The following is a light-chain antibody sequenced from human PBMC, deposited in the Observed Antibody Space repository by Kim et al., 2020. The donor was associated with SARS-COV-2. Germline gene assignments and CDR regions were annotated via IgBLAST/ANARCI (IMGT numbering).Light chain of an antibody. CDR3: QSYDSSLNSYV. V-gene: IGLV1-40*01. CDR2: GHT. Sequence: QRVTNSGTGTFSNIGAGYDVHWYQQVPGAAPKLLIYGHTNRPSGVPDRFSGSKSDTSASLAITGLQPEDEADYYCQSYDSSLNSYVFGTGTKVTVL. J-gene: IGLJ1*01. CDR1: FSNIGAGYD.